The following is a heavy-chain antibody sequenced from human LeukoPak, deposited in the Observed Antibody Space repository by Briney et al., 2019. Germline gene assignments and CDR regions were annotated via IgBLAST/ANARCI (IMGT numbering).Heavy chain of an antibody. CDR1: GFTFYDYA. CDR3: AKALADRDLPYYYDSSGYYLDLGY. D-gene: IGHD3-22*01. Sequence: GGSLSLSCAASGFTFYDYAMHWVRQAPGQGLEWVSLICGDGGSKYYAHSVKGRFTISTDNRENSLYLQMNSLRTEDTALYYCAKALADRDLPYYYDSSGYYLDLGYWGQGDLVTVSS. CDR2: ICGDGGSK. V-gene: IGHV3-43*02. J-gene: IGHJ4*02.